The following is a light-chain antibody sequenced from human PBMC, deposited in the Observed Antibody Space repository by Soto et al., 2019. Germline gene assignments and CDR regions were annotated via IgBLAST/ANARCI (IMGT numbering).Light chain of an antibody. CDR2: KAS. V-gene: IGKV1-5*03. Sequence: DIQMTQSPSTLSASVGDRVTITCRASQSIDSWLAWYQQKPGKAPNLLIYKASSLESGVPSRFRGSGSGTEFTLTISSLQPDDFATYYCQQYNSYSSETFGQGTKVDIK. J-gene: IGKJ1*01. CDR1: QSIDSW. CDR3: QQYNSYSSET.